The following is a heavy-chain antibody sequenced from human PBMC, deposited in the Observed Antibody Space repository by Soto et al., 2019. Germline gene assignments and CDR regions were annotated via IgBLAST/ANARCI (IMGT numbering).Heavy chain of an antibody. J-gene: IGHJ5*02. CDR3: VRVRYQLPSSVLWLGP. V-gene: IGHV4-34*01. CDR2: ISQVTVT. CDR1: GGFVSESY. Sequence: LSLTCAVYGGFVSESYCTWIRQPPGKGLEWMGEISQVTVTNDNRALKSRVTMSVDTSQNQFSVRLTSVTAADTARSFCVRVRYQLPSSVLWLGPWGQGTPVTVSS. D-gene: IGHD3-16*01.